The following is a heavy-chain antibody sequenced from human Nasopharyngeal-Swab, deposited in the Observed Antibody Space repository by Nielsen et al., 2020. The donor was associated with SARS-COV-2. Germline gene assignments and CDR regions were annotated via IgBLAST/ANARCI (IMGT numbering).Heavy chain of an antibody. V-gene: IGHV1-18*01. Sequence: WVRQAPGQGLEWMGWISAYNGNTNYAQKLQGRVTMTTDTSTSTAYMELRSLRSDDTAVYYCARDASSDWIYYYYGMDVWGQGTTVTVSS. D-gene: IGHD6-19*01. J-gene: IGHJ6*02. CDR2: ISAYNGNT. CDR3: ARDASSDWIYYYYGMDV.